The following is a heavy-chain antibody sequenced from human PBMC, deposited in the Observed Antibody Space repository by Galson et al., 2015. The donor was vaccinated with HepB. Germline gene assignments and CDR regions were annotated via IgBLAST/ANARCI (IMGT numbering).Heavy chain of an antibody. CDR3: AQLGPGY. J-gene: IGHJ4*02. D-gene: IGHD7-27*01. CDR2: IYSSSSST. Sequence: SLRLSCAASGFSVYSNYMNWVRQAPGKGLEWVSLIYSSSSSTNYADFVRGRFTISRDTSKNTVYLQMSRLRADDTAMYYCAQLGPGYWGRGTLVTVSS. V-gene: IGHV3-53*01. CDR1: GFSVYSNY.